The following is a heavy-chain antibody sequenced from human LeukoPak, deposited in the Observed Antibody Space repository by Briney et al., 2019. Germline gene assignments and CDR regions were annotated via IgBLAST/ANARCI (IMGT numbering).Heavy chain of an antibody. CDR1: GFTFDDYS. J-gene: IGHJ3*02. V-gene: IGHV3-43*01. Sequence: PGGSLRLSCSASGFTFDDYSMHWVRQAPGKGLEWVSLISWDGGSTYYADSVKGRFTISRDNAKNSLYLQMNSLRAEDTAVYYCARGDDFWSASDAFDIWGQGTMVTVSS. CDR3: ARGDDFWSASDAFDI. D-gene: IGHD3-3*01. CDR2: ISWDGGST.